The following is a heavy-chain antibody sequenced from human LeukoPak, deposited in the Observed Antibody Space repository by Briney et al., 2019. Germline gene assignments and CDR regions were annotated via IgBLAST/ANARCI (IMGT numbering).Heavy chain of an antibody. Sequence: AETLSLTCAVYGGSLSGYYWRWIRQPPGKGLDWIGEINHSGSTNYNPSLKSRVTISVDTSKNQFSLKLSSVTAADTAVYYCARARRGYNYRGNWFDPWGQGTLVTVSS. J-gene: IGHJ5*02. CDR2: INHSGST. V-gene: IGHV4-34*01. CDR3: ARARRGYNYRGNWFDP. D-gene: IGHD5-18*01. CDR1: GGSLSGYY.